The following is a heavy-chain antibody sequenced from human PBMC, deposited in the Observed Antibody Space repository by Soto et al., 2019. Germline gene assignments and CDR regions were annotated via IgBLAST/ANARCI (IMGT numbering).Heavy chain of an antibody. CDR3: TRDLYIAAAGYYYYYGMDV. Sequence: PGGSLRLSCTASGFTFGDYAMSWFRQAPGKGLEWVGFIRSKAYGGTTEYAASVKGRFTISRDDSKSIAYLQMNSLKTEDTVVYYCTRDLYIAAAGYYYYYGMDVWGQGTTVTVSS. D-gene: IGHD6-13*01. CDR2: IRSKAYGGTT. CDR1: GFTFGDYA. V-gene: IGHV3-49*03. J-gene: IGHJ6*02.